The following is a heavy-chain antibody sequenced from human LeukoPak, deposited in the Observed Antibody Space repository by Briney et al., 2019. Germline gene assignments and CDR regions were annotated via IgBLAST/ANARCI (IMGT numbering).Heavy chain of an antibody. CDR1: GFTFSDYY. Sequence: KPGGSLRPSCAASGFTFSDYYISWIRQAPGKGLEWVSYISSSGSTIYYADSVKGRFTISRDNAKNSLYLQMNSLRADDTAVYYCARGQKPKHTGYFDYWGQGTLVTVSS. V-gene: IGHV3-11*01. CDR3: ARGQKPKHTGYFDY. CDR2: ISSSGSTI. D-gene: IGHD1-14*01. J-gene: IGHJ4*02.